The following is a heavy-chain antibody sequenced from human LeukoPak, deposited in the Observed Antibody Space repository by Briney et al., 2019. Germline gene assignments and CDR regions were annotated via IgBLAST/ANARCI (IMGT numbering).Heavy chain of an antibody. J-gene: IGHJ4*02. CDR2: IYYSGST. Sequence: SETLSLTCTLSGGSISSSTYYWGWIRQPPGNGLEWIGSIYYSGSTYYNPSLKSRVTISVDTSKNQFSLKLSSVTAADMAVYYCAGHGAGRDGYKNFDYWGQGTLVTVSS. CDR3: AGHGAGRDGYKNFDY. V-gene: IGHV4-39*01. CDR1: GGSISSSTYY. D-gene: IGHD5-24*01.